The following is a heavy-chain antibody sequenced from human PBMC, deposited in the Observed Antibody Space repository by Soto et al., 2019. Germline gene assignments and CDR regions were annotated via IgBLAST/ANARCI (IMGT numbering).Heavy chain of an antibody. Sequence: XGCLRLCCAASGFTLSSYRMHWVRQAPGKGLEWVAVIWYDGSNKYYADSVKGRFTISRDNSKNTLYLQMNSLRAEDTAVYYCARVPDGSEYFDYWGQGTLVTVSS. J-gene: IGHJ4*02. CDR2: IWYDGSNK. CDR3: ARVPDGSEYFDY. D-gene: IGHD3-10*01. V-gene: IGHV3-33*01. CDR1: GFTLSSYR.